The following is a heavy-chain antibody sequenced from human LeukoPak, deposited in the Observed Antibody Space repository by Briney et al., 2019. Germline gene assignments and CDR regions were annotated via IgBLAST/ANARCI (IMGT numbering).Heavy chain of an antibody. CDR1: GFSLSTGAVG. Sequence: SGPTPVKPTQTLTLTCTFSGFSLSTGAVGVGWFRQPPGKALEWLALIYWDDDKRYSPSLRSRLTITKDTSKNQVILTMTNMDPVDTATYYWAHRRDWFDPWGQGTLVTVSS. CDR3: AHRRDWFDP. V-gene: IGHV2-5*02. J-gene: IGHJ5*02. CDR2: IYWDDDK.